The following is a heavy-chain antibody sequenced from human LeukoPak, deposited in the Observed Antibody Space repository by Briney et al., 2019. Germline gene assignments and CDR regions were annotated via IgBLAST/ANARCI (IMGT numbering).Heavy chain of an antibody. J-gene: IGHJ4*02. V-gene: IGHV3-21*05. CDR2: ISSASSYT. Sequence: GGSLRLSCAASGFTFSSYGMHWVRQAPGKGLEWVSYISSASSYTSYADSVKGRFTISRDNAKNSLYLQMNSLRAEDTAVYYCARGTIIAHWGQGTLVTVSS. CDR3: ARGTIIAH. CDR1: GFTFSSYG. D-gene: IGHD2-21*01.